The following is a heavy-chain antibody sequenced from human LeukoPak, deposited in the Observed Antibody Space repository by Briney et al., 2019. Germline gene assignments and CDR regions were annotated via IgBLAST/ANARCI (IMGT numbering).Heavy chain of an antibody. J-gene: IGHJ4*02. CDR2: ISSSSSAI. CDR3: ARTQTNFDWLFVFDY. Sequence: GGSLRLSCAASGFTFSNYNMNWVRQAPGKGLEWVSYISSSSSAIYYADSVKGRFSISRDNAKNSLYLQMNSLRAEDTAVYYCARTQTNFDWLFVFDYWGQGALVTVSS. D-gene: IGHD3-9*01. CDR1: GFTFSNYN. V-gene: IGHV3-48*01.